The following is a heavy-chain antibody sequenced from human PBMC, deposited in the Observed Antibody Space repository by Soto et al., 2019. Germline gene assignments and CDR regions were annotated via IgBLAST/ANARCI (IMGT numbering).Heavy chain of an antibody. V-gene: IGHV1-3*01. Sequence: KFQGRVTITRDTSASTAYMELRSLRSEDTAVYYCARDAVAAQCWGQGTLVTVSS. CDR3: ARDAVAAQC. D-gene: IGHD6-13*01. J-gene: IGHJ4*02.